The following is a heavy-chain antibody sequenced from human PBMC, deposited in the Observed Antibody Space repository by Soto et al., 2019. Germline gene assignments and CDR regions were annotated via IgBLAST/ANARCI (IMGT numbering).Heavy chain of an antibody. CDR2: IYYSGST. CDR1: GGSISSHY. J-gene: IGHJ4*01. V-gene: IGHV4-59*11. CDR3: ARGGSGGRSASLFGY. Sequence: PSETLSLTSTVSGGSISSHYCRWIRQPPGKGREWNGYIYYSGSTNYNPSLKSRVTISVDTSKNQFALKLSSVTAADTAVYYCARGGSGGRSASLFGYWGQGTLVTVPS. D-gene: IGHD2-15*01.